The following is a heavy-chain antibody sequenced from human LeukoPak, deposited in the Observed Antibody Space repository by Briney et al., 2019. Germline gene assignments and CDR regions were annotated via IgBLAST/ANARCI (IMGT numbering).Heavy chain of an antibody. CDR2: IIPILGIA. CDR3: ARDRWATAMVIDY. Sequence: SVKVSCKASGGTFSSYAISWVRQAPGQGLEWMGRIIPILGIANYAQKFQGRVTITADTSTSTAYMELSSLRSEDTAVYYCARDRWATAMVIDYWGQGTLVTVSS. CDR1: GGTFSSYA. D-gene: IGHD5-18*01. J-gene: IGHJ4*02. V-gene: IGHV1-69*04.